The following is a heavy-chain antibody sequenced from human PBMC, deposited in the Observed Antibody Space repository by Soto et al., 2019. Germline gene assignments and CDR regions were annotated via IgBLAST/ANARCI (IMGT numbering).Heavy chain of an antibody. D-gene: IGHD4-17*01. CDR3: ARNHYGDPPLNNWFDP. J-gene: IGHJ5*02. Sequence: QVQLQESGPGLVKPSETLSLTCTVSDDSVSGYYWSWIRQPPGRGLEWIGYIHYSGSTYYNPSLKSRVTILLDTSKNQFSLTLSSVTAADTAMYYCARNHYGDPPLNNWFDPWGQGTLVTVSS. V-gene: IGHV4-59*02. CDR1: DDSVSGYY. CDR2: IHYSGST.